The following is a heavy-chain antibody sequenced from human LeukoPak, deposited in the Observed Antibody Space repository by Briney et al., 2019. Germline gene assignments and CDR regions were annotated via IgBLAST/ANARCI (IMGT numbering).Heavy chain of an antibody. V-gene: IGHV3-30*04. D-gene: IGHD2-15*01. CDR3: ARDPYLAYCSGGSCYGGLDP. CDR2: ISYDGSNK. CDR1: GFTFSSYA. J-gene: IGHJ5*02. Sequence: PGRSLRLSCAAPGFTFSSYAMHWVRQAPGKGLEWVAVISYDGSNKHYADSVKGRFTISRDNSKNTLYLQMNSLRAEDTAVYYCARDPYLAYCSGGSCYGGLDPWGQGTLVTVSS.